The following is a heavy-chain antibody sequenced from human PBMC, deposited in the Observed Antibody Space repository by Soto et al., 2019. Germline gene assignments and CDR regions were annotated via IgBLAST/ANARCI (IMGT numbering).Heavy chain of an antibody. CDR1: GGSISSSSNY. CDR2: IYSGGST. CDR3: ARALGYTYGHLPIDY. D-gene: IGHD5-18*01. V-gene: IGHV4-39*07. J-gene: IGHJ4*02. Sequence: SSETLSLTCTVSGGSISSSSNYWGWIRQPPGKGLEWIGSIYSGGSTNYNPSLKSRVTISVDTSKNQFSLKLNSVTAADTAVYYCARALGYTYGHLPIDYWGQGTLVTVSS.